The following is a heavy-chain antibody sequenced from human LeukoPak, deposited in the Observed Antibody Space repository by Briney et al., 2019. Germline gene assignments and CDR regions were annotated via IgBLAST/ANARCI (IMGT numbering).Heavy chain of an antibody. CDR3: ARVCAEGSGGKYFDY. CDR2: ISASGKT. V-gene: IGHV1-18*01. Sequence: ASVKVSCKASGYTLTNYGVSWVRQAPGQGLEWMGWISASGKTKYTQKLQGRVTMTTDTSTSTVYMELSSLRSEDTAVYFCARVCAEGSGGKYFDYWGQGTLVTVSS. D-gene: IGHD3-10*01. J-gene: IGHJ4*02. CDR1: GYTLTNYG.